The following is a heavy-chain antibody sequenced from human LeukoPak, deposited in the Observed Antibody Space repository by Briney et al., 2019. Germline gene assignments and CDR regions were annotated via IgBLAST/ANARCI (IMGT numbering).Heavy chain of an antibody. D-gene: IGHD6-19*01. J-gene: IGHJ4*02. Sequence: SETLSLTCAGYGGSFSGYYWSWIRQPPGKGLEWIGEINHSGSTNYNPSLKSRVTISVDTSKNQFSLKLSSVTAADTAVYYCARGPYSSGWGQGTLVTVSS. CDR2: INHSGST. CDR1: GGSFSGYY. CDR3: ARGPYSSG. V-gene: IGHV4-34*01.